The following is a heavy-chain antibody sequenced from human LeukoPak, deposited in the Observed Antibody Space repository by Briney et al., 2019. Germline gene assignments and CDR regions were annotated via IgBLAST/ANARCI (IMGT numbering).Heavy chain of an antibody. CDR2: ISAYNGNT. Sequence: ASVKVSCKASGYTFTSYGISWVRQAPGQGLEWMGWISAYNGNTNYVQKLQGRVTMTTDTSTSTAYMELRSLRSDDTAVYYCARDSSSWERRGEFGYWGQGTLVTVSS. D-gene: IGHD6-13*01. V-gene: IGHV1-18*01. J-gene: IGHJ4*02. CDR3: ARDSSSWERRGEFGY. CDR1: GYTFTSYG.